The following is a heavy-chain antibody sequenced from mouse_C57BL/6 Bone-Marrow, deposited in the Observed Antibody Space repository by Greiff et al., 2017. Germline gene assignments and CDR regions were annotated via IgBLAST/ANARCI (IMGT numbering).Heavy chain of an antibody. V-gene: IGHV5-6*01. CDR3: ASPYYYGSSYYAMDY. D-gene: IGHD1-1*01. CDR2: ISSGGSYP. Sequence: EVHLVESGGDLVKPGGSLKLSCAASGFTFSSYGMSWVRQTPDKRLEWVATISSGGSYPYYPDSVKGRFTISRDNAKNTLYLQMSSLKSEDTAMYYCASPYYYGSSYYAMDYWGQGTSVTVSS. J-gene: IGHJ4*01. CDR1: GFTFSSYG.